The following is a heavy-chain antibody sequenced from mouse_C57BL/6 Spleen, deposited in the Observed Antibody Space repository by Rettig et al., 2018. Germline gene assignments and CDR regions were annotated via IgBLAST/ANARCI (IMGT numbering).Heavy chain of an antibody. J-gene: IGHJ4*01. CDR3: ARGGWSMFCAMDY. CDR1: GYSFTDYN. D-gene: IGHD2-3*01. V-gene: IGHV1-39*01. CDR2: ITPSYGTT. Sequence: SVKISCKASGYSFTDYNMNWVKQSNGKSLEWIGIITPSYGTTSYNQNFKGKATLTVDQSSSTAYMQLNSLTSEDSAVYYCARGGWSMFCAMDYWGQGTSVTVSS.